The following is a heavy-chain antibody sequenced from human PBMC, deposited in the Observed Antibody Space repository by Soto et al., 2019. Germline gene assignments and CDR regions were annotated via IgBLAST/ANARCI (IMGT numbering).Heavy chain of an antibody. CDR3: ASSQKGYNWNYFDH. Sequence: SETLSLTCAVSDGSVSGSYYYWVWLRQSPGRGPEWIGSVFYTGFTSYNPSLESRVSVSVDTSKNQFSLKVSAVTAADTAVYYCASSQKGYNWNYFDHWGQGALVTVSS. D-gene: IGHD1-20*01. CDR2: VFYTGFT. CDR1: DGSVSGSYYY. J-gene: IGHJ4*02. V-gene: IGHV4-39*01.